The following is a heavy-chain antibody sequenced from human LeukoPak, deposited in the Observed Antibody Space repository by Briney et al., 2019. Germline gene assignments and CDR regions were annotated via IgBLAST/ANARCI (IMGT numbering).Heavy chain of an antibody. V-gene: IGHV3-7*01. Sequence: GGSLRLSCAASGFVFRNYFMSWVRQAPGKGLEWVASIKNDGSERYYVDSVRGRYTISRDNTKNSLFLQMSSLRAEDTAVYYCATDRGWRTSGYYLYYFEYWGQGTLVTVSS. CDR1: GFVFRNYF. CDR2: IKNDGSER. CDR3: ATDRGWRTSGYYLYYFEY. J-gene: IGHJ4*02. D-gene: IGHD3-3*01.